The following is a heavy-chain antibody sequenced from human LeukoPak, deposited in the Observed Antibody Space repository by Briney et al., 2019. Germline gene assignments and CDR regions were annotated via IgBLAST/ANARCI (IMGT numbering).Heavy chain of an antibody. J-gene: IGHJ3*02. D-gene: IGHD2-8*02. CDR1: GFTFDNYP. CDR2: ISGDGDKA. CDR3: VKDIDTVGTNAFDI. V-gene: IGHV3-43*02. Sequence: PGGSPRLSCAASGFTFDNYPLHWVRQAPGKGLEWVSVISGDGDKAYYAASLRGRFTISRDNTKNSLFLQMNSLTTEDTAFYYCVKDIDTVGTNAFDIWGQGTMVTVSS.